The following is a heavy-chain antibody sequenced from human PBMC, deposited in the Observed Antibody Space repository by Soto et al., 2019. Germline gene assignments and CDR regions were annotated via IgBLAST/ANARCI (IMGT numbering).Heavy chain of an antibody. CDR1: GFTVSSNY. D-gene: IGHD2-21*01. Sequence: GGSLRLSCAASGFTVSSNYMSWVRQAPGKGLEWVSVIYSGGSTYYADSVKGRFTISRDNSQNTLYLQMNSLRADDTAVYYCAKKSNIVSYAHAFDYWGQGTLVTVSS. CDR2: IYSGGST. J-gene: IGHJ4*02. CDR3: AKKSNIVSYAHAFDY. V-gene: IGHV3-53*01.